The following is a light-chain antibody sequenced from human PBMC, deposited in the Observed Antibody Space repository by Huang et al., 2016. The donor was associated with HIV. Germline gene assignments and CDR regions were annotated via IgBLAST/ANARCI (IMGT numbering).Light chain of an antibody. CDR2: AAS. CDR1: QGISRF. V-gene: IGKV1-9*01. Sequence: IQLTQSPSSLSASVGDRVTLTCRASQGISRFLAWYQQKPGKAPKLLIYAASTLQSGVPSRFSGSGSGTEFTLTINSLQPEDFATDYCQHLNSHSCTFGQGTKLEI. CDR3: QHLNSHSCT. J-gene: IGKJ2*02.